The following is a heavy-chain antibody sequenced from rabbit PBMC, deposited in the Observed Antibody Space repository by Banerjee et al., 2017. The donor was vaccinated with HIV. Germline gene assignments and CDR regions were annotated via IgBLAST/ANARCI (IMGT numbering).Heavy chain of an antibody. Sequence: EESGGDLVKPGASLTLTCTASGFSFSSSYYMCWVRQAPGKGPEWIACIYNGDGSTYYASWVNGRFTISRSTSLNTVTLQMTSLTAADTATYLCARDLAGVIGWNFNLWGQGTLVTVS. CDR2: IYNGDGST. CDR1: GFSFSSSYY. V-gene: IGHV1S47*01. D-gene: IGHD4-1*01. J-gene: IGHJ4*01. CDR3: ARDLAGVIGWNFNL.